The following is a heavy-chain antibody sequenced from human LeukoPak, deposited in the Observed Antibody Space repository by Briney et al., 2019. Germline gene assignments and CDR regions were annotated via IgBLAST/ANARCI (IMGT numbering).Heavy chain of an antibody. CDR1: GFTFGSYS. D-gene: IGHD2-15*01. Sequence: GGSLRLSCAASGFTFGSYSMNWVRQAPGKGREWVSSISSSSSYIYYADSVKGRFTISRDNAKNSLYLQMNSLRAEDTAVYYCARGAYCSGGSCIGAQEPFDPWGQGTLVTVSS. V-gene: IGHV3-21*01. J-gene: IGHJ5*02. CDR2: ISSSSSYI. CDR3: ARGAYCSGGSCIGAQEPFDP.